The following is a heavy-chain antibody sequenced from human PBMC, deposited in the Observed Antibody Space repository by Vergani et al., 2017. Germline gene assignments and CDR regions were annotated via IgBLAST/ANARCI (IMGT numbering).Heavy chain of an antibody. Sequence: QVPLVASGGGVVQPGRSLRLSCAASGFTFSSYAMHWVRQAPGKGLEWVAVISYDGSNKYYADSVKGRFTISRDNSKNTLYLQMNSLRAEDTAVYYCARAKQSGDPFDYWGQGTLVTVSS. J-gene: IGHJ4*02. CDR2: ISYDGSNK. CDR3: ARAKQSGDPFDY. V-gene: IGHV3-30*04. D-gene: IGHD4-17*01. CDR1: GFTFSSYA.